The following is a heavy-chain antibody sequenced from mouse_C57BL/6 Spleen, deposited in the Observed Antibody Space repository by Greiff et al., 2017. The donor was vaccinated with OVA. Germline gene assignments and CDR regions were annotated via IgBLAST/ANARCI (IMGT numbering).Heavy chain of an antibody. J-gene: IGHJ2*01. Sequence: VQLQQPGAELVMPGASVKLSCKASGYTFTSYWMHWVKQRPGQGLEWIGEIDPSDSYTNYNQKFKGKSTLTVDKSSSTAYMQLSSLTSEDSAVYYCARWGLSGPFSYFDYWGQGTTLTVSS. D-gene: IGHD6-2*01. V-gene: IGHV1-69*01. CDR3: ARWGLSGPFSYFDY. CDR2: IDPSDSYT. CDR1: GYTFTSYW.